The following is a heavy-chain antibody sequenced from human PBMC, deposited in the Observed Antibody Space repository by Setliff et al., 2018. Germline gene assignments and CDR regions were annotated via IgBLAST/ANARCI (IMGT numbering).Heavy chain of an antibody. CDR2: ISFDGNNK. J-gene: IGHJ6*02. Sequence: GGSLRLSCTASGFTFSSYALHWVRQAPGKGLEWVAVISFDGNNKYYGDSVKGRFTISRDNSKNTQYLQMNSRRPEDTAVYYCARPGLPLRYYYGMDVWGQGTTVTVSS. CDR1: GFTFSSYA. V-gene: IGHV3-30-3*01. CDR3: ARPGLPLRYYYGMDV.